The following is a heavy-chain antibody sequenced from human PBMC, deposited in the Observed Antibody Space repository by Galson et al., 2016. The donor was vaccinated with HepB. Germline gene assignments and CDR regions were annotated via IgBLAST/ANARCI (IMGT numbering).Heavy chain of an antibody. CDR1: GYTFINYY. CDR2: NNPTTRTT. J-gene: IGHJ4*02. Sequence: SVKVSCKASGYTFINYYMHWVRQAPGQGLEWMGINNPTTRTTNYAQNFQGRVTITRDTSANTVYMELSGLKSDDTAVYYCARMPSGTFNFDYWGQGTLVTVSS. D-gene: IGHD1-26*01. V-gene: IGHV1-46*01. CDR3: ARMPSGTFNFDY.